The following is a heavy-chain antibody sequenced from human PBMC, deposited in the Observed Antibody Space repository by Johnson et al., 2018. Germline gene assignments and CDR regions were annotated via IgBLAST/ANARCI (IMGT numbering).Heavy chain of an antibody. J-gene: IGHJ3*02. CDR3: ASSRALWLGDLDAFDI. CDR1: GYTFTSYD. D-gene: IGHD3-10*01. V-gene: IGHV1-8*01. CDR2: MNPNSGNT. Sequence: VQLVESGAEVKKPGASVKVSCKASGYTFTSYDINWVRQATGQGLEWMGWMNPNSGNTGYAQKFQGRVTMTRNTSISTAYMELSSLGSADTAVYYCASSRALWLGDLDAFDIWGQGTMVTVSS.